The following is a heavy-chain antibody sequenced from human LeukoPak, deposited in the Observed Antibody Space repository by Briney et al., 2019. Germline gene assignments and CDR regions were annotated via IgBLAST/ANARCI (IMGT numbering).Heavy chain of an antibody. J-gene: IGHJ2*01. D-gene: IGHD2-2*01. CDR3: ARDSSSYWYFDL. V-gene: IGHV3-53*01. Sequence: GGSLRLSCAASGFAVSSNSMSWVRQAPGKGLEWVSVIHSGGSTYYADSVKGRFTISRDNSKNTLYLQMNSLRAEDTAVYYCARDSSSYWYFDLWGRGTLVTVSS. CDR2: IHSGGST. CDR1: GFAVSSNS.